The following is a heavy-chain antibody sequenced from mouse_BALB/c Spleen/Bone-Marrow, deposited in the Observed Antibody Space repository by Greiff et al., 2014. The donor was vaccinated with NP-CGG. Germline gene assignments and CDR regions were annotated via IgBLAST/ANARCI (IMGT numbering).Heavy chain of an antibody. CDR2: INPSNGGT. V-gene: IGHV1S81*02. CDR3: TRNHYYYGSSYWYFDV. J-gene: IGHJ1*01. CDR1: GYTFTSYY. Sequence: VQLQQSGAELVKPGASVKLSCKASGYTFTSYYMYWVKQRPGQGFEWIGGINPSNGGTNFNEKFKSKATLTVDKSSSTAYMQLSSLTSEDSAVYYCTRNHYYYGSSYWYFDVWGAGTTVTVSS. D-gene: IGHD1-1*01.